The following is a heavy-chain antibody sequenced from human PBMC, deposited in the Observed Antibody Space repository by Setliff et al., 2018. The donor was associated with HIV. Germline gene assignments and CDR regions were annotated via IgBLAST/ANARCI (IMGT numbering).Heavy chain of an antibody. J-gene: IGHJ3*02. CDR1: GGSISSGGFY. CDR2: IYNSGST. CDR3: ARLTYYYDTSGPEAAFDI. D-gene: IGHD3-22*01. V-gene: IGHV4-31*03. Sequence: SETLSLTCTVSGGSISSGGFYWTWIRQHPGKGLEWIGYIYNSGSTYYSPSLQSRLTISVDTSKNQLSLKLTSVTAADTAVYYCARLTYYYDTSGPEAAFDIWGQGTMVTVSS.